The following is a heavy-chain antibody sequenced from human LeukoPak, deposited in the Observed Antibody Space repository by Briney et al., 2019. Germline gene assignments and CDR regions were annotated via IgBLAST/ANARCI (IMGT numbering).Heavy chain of an antibody. Sequence: GGSLRLSCAASGFMFSSNWMSWVRLAPGKGLEWVANIKEDGTETYYVDSVKGRFTISRDNAKNSLYLQMNSLRAEDTALYYCAKDIARGIAVGFDYWGQGTLVTVSS. V-gene: IGHV3-7*03. CDR2: IKEDGTET. CDR3: AKDIARGIAVGFDY. CDR1: GFMFSSNW. J-gene: IGHJ4*02. D-gene: IGHD6-19*01.